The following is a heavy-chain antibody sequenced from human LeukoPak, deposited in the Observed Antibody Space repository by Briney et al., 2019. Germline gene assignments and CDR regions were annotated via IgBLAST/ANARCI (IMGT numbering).Heavy chain of an antibody. Sequence: SETLSRTCAVSGYSISSGYYWGWVRQPPGKVLAWIARIYHSGRIYYNPSLESRVTISVDTSKNHFSLRLSSVTAADTAVYYCARVTSSWPYYYMDVWGKGTTVTVSS. CDR2: IYHSGRI. CDR3: ARVTSSWPYYYMDV. CDR1: GYSISSGYY. J-gene: IGHJ6*03. V-gene: IGHV4-38-2*01. D-gene: IGHD6-13*01.